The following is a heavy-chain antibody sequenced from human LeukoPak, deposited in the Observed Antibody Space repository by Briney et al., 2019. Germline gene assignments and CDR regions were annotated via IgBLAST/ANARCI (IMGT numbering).Heavy chain of an antibody. Sequence: PGGSLRLSCAASGFTFSSYGMHWVRQAPGKGLEWVAFIRYDGSNKYYADSVKGRFTISRDNSKNTLYLQMNSLRAEDTAVYYCAKDYDFWCGYNYPPGYWGQGALVTVSS. J-gene: IGHJ4*02. CDR2: IRYDGSNK. V-gene: IGHV3-30*02. CDR3: AKDYDFWCGYNYPPGY. CDR1: GFTFSSYG. D-gene: IGHD3-3*01.